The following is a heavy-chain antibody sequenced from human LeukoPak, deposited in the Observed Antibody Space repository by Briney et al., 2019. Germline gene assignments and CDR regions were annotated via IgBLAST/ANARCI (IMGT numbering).Heavy chain of an antibody. V-gene: IGHV4-59*01. CDR3: AKGGPEASAGLSWFAP. CDR1: GGSINFYY. D-gene: IGHD1-14*01. CDR2: TFYSGNV. Sequence: SETLSLTCTVSGGSINFYYWHWMRQPPGKGLEWIGHTFYSGNVKYNPSLESRVTISVDRSKNQISLNLNSVTAADTAVYYCAKGGPEASAGLSWFAPWGQGALVTVSS. J-gene: IGHJ5*02.